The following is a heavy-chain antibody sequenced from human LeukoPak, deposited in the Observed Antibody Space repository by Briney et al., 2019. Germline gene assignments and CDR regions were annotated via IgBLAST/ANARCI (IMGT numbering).Heavy chain of an antibody. CDR2: IIPILGIA. D-gene: IGHD6-19*01. Sequence: SVKVSCKASGGTLSRYTISWVRQAPGRGLAGMGRIIPILGIANYAQKFQGRVTITTDKSTSTACMELSSLRSEDTAVYYCAIDLSWVAGILDYWGQGTLVTVPS. J-gene: IGHJ4*02. V-gene: IGHV1-69*04. CDR3: AIDLSWVAGILDY. CDR1: GGTLSRYT.